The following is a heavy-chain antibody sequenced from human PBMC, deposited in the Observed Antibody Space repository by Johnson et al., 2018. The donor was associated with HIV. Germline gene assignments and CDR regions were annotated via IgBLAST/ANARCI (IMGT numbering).Heavy chain of an antibody. V-gene: IGHV3-11*04. CDR1: GFTFSDYY. CDR2: ISSSGSTI. CDR3: ARDIAIQLWSHDAFDI. J-gene: IGHJ3*02. D-gene: IGHD5-18*01. Sequence: QMQLVESGGGLVKPGGSLRLSCAASGFTFSDYYMSWIRQAPGKGLESVSYISSSGSTIYYADSVKGRFTISRDNAKNSLYLQMNSLRAEDTAVYYCARDIAIQLWSHDAFDIWGQGTMVTVSS.